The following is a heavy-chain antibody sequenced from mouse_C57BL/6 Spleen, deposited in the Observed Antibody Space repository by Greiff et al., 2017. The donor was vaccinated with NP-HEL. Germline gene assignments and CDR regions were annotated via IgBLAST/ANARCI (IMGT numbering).Heavy chain of an antibody. CDR2: ISSGGSYT. CDR1: GFTFSSYG. Sequence: EVQVVESGGDLVKPGGSLKLSCAASGFTFSSYGMSWVRQTPDKRLEWVATISSGGSYTYYPDSVKGRFTISRDNAKNTLYLQMSSLKSEDTAMYYCARGGSEDFDYWGQGTTLTVSS. J-gene: IGHJ2*01. CDR3: ARGGSEDFDY. V-gene: IGHV5-6*01.